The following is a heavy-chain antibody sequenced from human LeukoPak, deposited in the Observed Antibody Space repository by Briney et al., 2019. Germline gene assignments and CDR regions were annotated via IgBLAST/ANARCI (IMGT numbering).Heavy chain of an antibody. CDR1: GGSFSGYY. D-gene: IGHD2-15*01. CDR2: INHSGST. V-gene: IGHV4-34*01. CDR3: ARSCSGGSCNYGMDV. Sequence: PSETLSLTCAVYGGSFSGYYWSWIRQPPGKGLEWIGEINHSGSTNYNPSLKSRVTISVDTSKNQFSLKLSSVTAADTAVYYCARSCSGGSCNYGMDVWGQGTTVTVSS. J-gene: IGHJ6*02.